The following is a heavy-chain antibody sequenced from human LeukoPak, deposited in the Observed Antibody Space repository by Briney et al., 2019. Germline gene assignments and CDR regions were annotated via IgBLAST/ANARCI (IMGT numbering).Heavy chain of an antibody. D-gene: IGHD3-22*01. CDR3: ATNPPYDSSGYRYYYYYMYV. CDR2: ISGRGGST. V-gene: IGHV3-23*01. J-gene: IGHJ6*03. Sequence: GGSLRLSCAASGFTFSSYAMSWVRQAPGKGLEWASGISGRGGSTYYADSVKGRFTISRDNSKNTLYLQMNSLRAEDTAVYYCATNPPYDSSGYRYYYYYMYVWAKGTTVTVSS. CDR1: GFTFSSYA.